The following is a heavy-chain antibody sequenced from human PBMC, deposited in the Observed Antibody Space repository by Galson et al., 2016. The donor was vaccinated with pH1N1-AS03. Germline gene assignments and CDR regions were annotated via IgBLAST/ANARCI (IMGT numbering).Heavy chain of an antibody. CDR3: ARERWQRHDSGYYGMDV. D-gene: IGHD6-25*01. V-gene: IGHV4-4*02. CDR2: VSHAGRT. Sequence: SETLSLTCAVSGDSISTSNWWSWVRQPPGKGLEWIGEVSHAGRTNYSPSLTSRVTISLDKSKNQFSLQLTSATAADTAVYYCARERWQRHDSGYYGMDVWGRGTTVTVSS. CDR1: GDSISTSNW. J-gene: IGHJ6*02.